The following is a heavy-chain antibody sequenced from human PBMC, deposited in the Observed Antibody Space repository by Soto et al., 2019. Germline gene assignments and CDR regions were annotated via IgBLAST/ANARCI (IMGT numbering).Heavy chain of an antibody. J-gene: IGHJ5*02. Sequence: QVQLQQWGAGLLKPSETLSLTCAVYGGSFSGYYWSWIRQPPGKGLEWIGEINHSGSTNYNPSLKSRVTISVDTSKNQFSLKLSSVTAADTAVYYCARVYMVRPSVWFDPWGQGTLVTVSS. V-gene: IGHV4-34*01. CDR3: ARVYMVRPSVWFDP. D-gene: IGHD3-10*01. CDR2: INHSGST. CDR1: GGSFSGYY.